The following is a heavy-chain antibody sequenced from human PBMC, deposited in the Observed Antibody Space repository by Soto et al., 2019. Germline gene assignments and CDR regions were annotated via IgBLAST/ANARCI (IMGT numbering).Heavy chain of an antibody. V-gene: IGHV3-23*01. CDR1: GFTFGSNA. J-gene: IGHJ5*02. CDR2: ISGSGGST. Sequence: EVQLLESGGGLVQPGGSLRLSCAASGFTFGSNAMSWVRQAPGKGREWVSAISGSGGSTYYADSVKGRFTISRDNSKNTLYLQMNSLRAEDTAVYYCARDGNFYAVTTSDNWFDPWGQGTLVTVSS. CDR3: ARDGNFYAVTTSDNWFDP. D-gene: IGHD4-17*01.